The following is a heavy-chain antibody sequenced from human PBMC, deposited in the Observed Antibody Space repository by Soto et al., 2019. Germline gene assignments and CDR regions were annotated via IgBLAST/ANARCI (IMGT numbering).Heavy chain of an antibody. CDR2: IKNKADGGTT. V-gene: IGHV3-15*01. CDR1: GFTFSNAW. CDR3: TTDDPINKY. Sequence: PGGSLRLSCAASGFTFSNAWMSWARQAPGKGLEWVGRIKNKADGGTTDYAAPVKGRFTISRDDLKNTVYLQMNSLKTEDTAVYYCTTDDPINKYWGQGTLVTVSS. J-gene: IGHJ4*02.